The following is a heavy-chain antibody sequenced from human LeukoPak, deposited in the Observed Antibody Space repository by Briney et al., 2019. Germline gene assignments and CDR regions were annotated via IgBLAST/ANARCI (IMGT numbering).Heavy chain of an antibody. CDR1: GFTFSSYA. Sequence: PGGSLRLSCSASGFTFSSYAMHWVRQAPGKGLEYVSVISGNGGSTSYADSVKGRFTTSRENSKNTLYLQMSSLRAEDTAVYYCVGDGRDGYNIYFHNWGQGTLVTVSS. D-gene: IGHD5-24*01. CDR3: VGDGRDGYNIYFHN. CDR2: ISGNGGST. J-gene: IGHJ1*01. V-gene: IGHV3-64D*06.